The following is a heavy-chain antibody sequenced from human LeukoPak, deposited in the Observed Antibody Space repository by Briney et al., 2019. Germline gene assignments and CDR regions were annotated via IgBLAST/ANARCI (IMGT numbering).Heavy chain of an antibody. D-gene: IGHD3-3*01. CDR3: ATRALRFLEWSEFDC. J-gene: IGHJ4*02. CDR2: YDPAEGKN. V-gene: IGHV1-24*01. CDR1: GYTFSDLS. Sequence: ASVKVSCKVSGYTFSDLSVHWVRQAPGKGLEWMGGYDPAEGKNIDAQKFQGRVTLTVDTSTETVYMELSSLTSDDTAVYYCATRALRFLEWSEFDCWGQGTLVTVSS.